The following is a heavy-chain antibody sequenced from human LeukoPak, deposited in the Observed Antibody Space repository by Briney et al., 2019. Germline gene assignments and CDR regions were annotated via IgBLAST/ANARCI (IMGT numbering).Heavy chain of an antibody. CDR1: GFTFCNYD. D-gene: IGHD3-10*01. CDR2: IRYDATNK. CDR3: ARVYGSGSYDTQDYYNYMDV. V-gene: IGHV3-30*02. Sequence: GGSLRLSCAASGFTFCNYDMHRVRQAPGKGLECVAFIRYDATNKYYVDSVKGRFTISRDNSKNTLYLQMNKLRDEDTAVYYCARVYGSGSYDTQDYYNYMDVWGKGTTVTVSS. J-gene: IGHJ6*03.